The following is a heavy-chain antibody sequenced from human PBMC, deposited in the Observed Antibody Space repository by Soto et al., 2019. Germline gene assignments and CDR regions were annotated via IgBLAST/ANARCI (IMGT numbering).Heavy chain of an antibody. CDR2: IYSGGST. V-gene: IGHV3-53*01. CDR3: ARPSRAASDY. CDR1: GFTVSSNY. D-gene: IGHD6-13*01. Sequence: VGSLRLSCAASGFTVSSNYMSWVRQSPGKGLEWVSVIYSGGSTYYADSVKGRFTTSRDNSKNTLYLQMNSLRAEDTAVYYCARPSRAASDYWGQGTLVTVSS. J-gene: IGHJ4*02.